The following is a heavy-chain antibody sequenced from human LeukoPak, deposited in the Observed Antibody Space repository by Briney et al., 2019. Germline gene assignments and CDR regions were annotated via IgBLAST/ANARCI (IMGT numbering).Heavy chain of an antibody. D-gene: IGHD7-27*01. V-gene: IGHV4-34*01. CDR3: ARVGLLTTDDAFDI. CDR1: GGSISSYY. Sequence: SETLSLTCTVSGGSISSYYWSWIRQPPGKGLEWIGEINHSGSTNYNPSLKSRVTISVDTSKNQFSLKLSSVTAADTAVYYCARVGLLTTDDAFDIWGQGTMVTVSS. J-gene: IGHJ3*02. CDR2: INHSGST.